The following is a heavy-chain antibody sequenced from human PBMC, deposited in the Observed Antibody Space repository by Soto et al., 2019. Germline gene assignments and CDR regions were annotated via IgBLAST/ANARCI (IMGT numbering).Heavy chain of an antibody. J-gene: IGHJ4*02. D-gene: IGHD2-15*01. CDR3: ARTKCSGGSGYSWSLDY. V-gene: IGHV4-31*03. CDR1: GGSITTGGYY. Sequence: SETLSLTCTVSGGSITTGGYYWSWIRQLPGKGLEWIGHRYYSESTYYKPSLKSRVSISLDTSKNQFSLKLSFVTAADTAMYYCARTKCSGGSGYSWSLDYWGQGTPVTVSS. CDR2: RYYSEST.